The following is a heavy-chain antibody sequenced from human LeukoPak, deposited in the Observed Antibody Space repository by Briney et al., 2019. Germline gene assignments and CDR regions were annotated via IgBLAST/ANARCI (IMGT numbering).Heavy chain of an antibody. J-gene: IGHJ5*02. CDR1: GGSFSGYY. CDR2: INHSGST. CDR3: ARGLWFDP. Sequence: MPSETLSLTCAVYGGSFSGYYWSWIRQPPGKGPEWIGEINHSGSTNYNPSLKSRVTISVDTSKNQFSLKLSSVTAADTAVYYCARGLWFDPWGQGTLVTVSS. V-gene: IGHV4-34*01.